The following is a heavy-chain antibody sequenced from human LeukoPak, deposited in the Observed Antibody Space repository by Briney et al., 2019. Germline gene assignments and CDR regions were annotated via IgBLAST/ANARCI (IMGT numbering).Heavy chain of an antibody. V-gene: IGHV1-2*06. CDR1: GYILTGHY. J-gene: IGHJ3*02. CDR2: INPKTGGT. Sequence: GASVKVSCKASGYILTGHYMNWVRQVPGQGLEWMGRINPKTGGTNYAQNFQGRVTMTRDTSISTTYMELSRLRPDDTAVYYCARVGDGLNDAFDIWGQGTMVTVPS. D-gene: IGHD5-24*01. CDR3: ARVGDGLNDAFDI.